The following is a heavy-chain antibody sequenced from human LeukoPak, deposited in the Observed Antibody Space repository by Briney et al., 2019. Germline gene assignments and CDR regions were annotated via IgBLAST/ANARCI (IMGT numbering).Heavy chain of an antibody. CDR1: GFTFSSYT. V-gene: IGHV3-21*01. CDR3: ARDDGLQSFDY. Sequence: GGSLRLSCAASGFTFSSYTMHWVRLAPGKGLEWVSSISSVSSHIYYADSLKGRFTISRDNAKKSLYLQMNTLRAEDTAVYYCARDDGLQSFDYWGQGTLVTASS. J-gene: IGHJ4*02. CDR2: ISSVSSHI. D-gene: IGHD4-11*01.